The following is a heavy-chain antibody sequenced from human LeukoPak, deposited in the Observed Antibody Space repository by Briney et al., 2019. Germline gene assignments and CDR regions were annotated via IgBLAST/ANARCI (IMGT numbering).Heavy chain of an antibody. Sequence: GGSLRLSCAASGFTFSTYWMHWVRQAPGKGLVWVSRINDDESVTNYADSVKGRFTISRDNAKNTLYLQMNSLRAEDTAVYFCARDLGSGGSCYRNWGQGTLVTVSS. CDR3: ARDLGSGGSCYRN. CDR2: INDDESVT. J-gene: IGHJ4*02. V-gene: IGHV3-74*01. CDR1: GFTFSTYW. D-gene: IGHD2-15*01.